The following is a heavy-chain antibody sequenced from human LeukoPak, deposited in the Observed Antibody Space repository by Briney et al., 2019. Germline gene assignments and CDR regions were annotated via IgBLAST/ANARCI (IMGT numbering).Heavy chain of an antibody. CDR3: ARDPIGYCSGGTCYFDY. V-gene: IGHV3-30-3*01. Sequence: GRSLRLSCAASGFTFSVYAIAWVRQSPGKGLECLAFISYDGSNKYYADSVKGRFTISRDNSKNTLYLQMNSLRGEDTAVYYCARDPIGYCSGGTCYFDYWGQGTLVTVSS. CDR1: GFTFSVYA. J-gene: IGHJ4*02. D-gene: IGHD2-15*01. CDR2: ISYDGSNK.